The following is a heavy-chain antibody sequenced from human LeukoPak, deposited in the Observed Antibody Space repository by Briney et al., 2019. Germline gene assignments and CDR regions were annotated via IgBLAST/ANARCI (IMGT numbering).Heavy chain of an antibody. CDR1: GGSISSYY. CDR2: IYTSGST. J-gene: IGHJ4*02. Sequence: SETLSLTCTVSGGSISSYYWSWIRQPAGKGPEWIGRIYTSGSTNYNPSLKSRVTMSVDTSKNQFSLKLSSVTAADTAVYYCARGFDYDSSGYYFDYWGQGTLVTVSS. CDR3: ARGFDYDSSGYYFDY. V-gene: IGHV4-4*07. D-gene: IGHD3-22*01.